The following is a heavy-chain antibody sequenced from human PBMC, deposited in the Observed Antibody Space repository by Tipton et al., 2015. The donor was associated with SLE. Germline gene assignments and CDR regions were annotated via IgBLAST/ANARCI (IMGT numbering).Heavy chain of an antibody. CDR1: GGSISSKTYY. CDR3: ATQGYYDSSFDY. V-gene: IGHV4-39*07. D-gene: IGHD3-16*01. CDR2: IYYSGST. Sequence: LRLSCTVSGGSISSKTYYWGWIRQPPGKGLEWIGSIYYSGSTYYNPSLKSRVTISLDTSKNQFSLRLSSVTAADTAVYFCATQGYYDSSFDYWGQGTLVTVSS. J-gene: IGHJ4*02.